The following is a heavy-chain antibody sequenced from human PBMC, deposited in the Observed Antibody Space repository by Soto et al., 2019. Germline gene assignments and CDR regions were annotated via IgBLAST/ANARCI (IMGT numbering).Heavy chain of an antibody. Sequence: EVMLVESGGGLVQPGGSLRLSCAASGFTVSSNYMSWVRQAPGRGLEWVSVIYTGGRTYYADSVQGRFTISRDNSKNTLYLQMNSLRVEDTAVYYCARDQYQYDSSAYNLRWGQGTLVTVSS. CDR3: ARDQYQYDSSAYNLR. V-gene: IGHV3-66*01. CDR1: GFTVSSNY. D-gene: IGHD3-22*01. CDR2: IYTGGRT. J-gene: IGHJ4*02.